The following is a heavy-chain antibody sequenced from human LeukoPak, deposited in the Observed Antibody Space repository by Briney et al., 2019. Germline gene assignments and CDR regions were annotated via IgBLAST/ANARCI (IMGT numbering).Heavy chain of an antibody. D-gene: IGHD2-15*01. Sequence: GGSLRLSCAASGFPFSGYGMHWVRQAPGKGLEWVAYIKKTGSETYYVDSVKGRFTITRNNTRNSLFLQMYSLRAEDTAVYFCAREDGYCSGGNCYSYFDSWGQGTLVTVSS. CDR1: GFPFSGYG. V-gene: IGHV3-7*01. CDR3: AREDGYCSGGNCYSYFDS. J-gene: IGHJ4*02. CDR2: IKKTGSET.